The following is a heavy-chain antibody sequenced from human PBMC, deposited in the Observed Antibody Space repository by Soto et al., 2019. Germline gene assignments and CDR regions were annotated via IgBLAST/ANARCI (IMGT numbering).Heavy chain of an antibody. D-gene: IGHD1-26*01. CDR3: SGGVGDAF. Sequence: EVHLVESGGGLVQTGGSLRLSCAISESTISRDWMNWVRQAPGKGLEWVAHTNQDGSEKYYADSVKGRFTIFRDNAKTSLYLQMNSLRAGDTAMYYCSGGVGDAFWGQGTLVTVSS. CDR2: TNQDGSEK. CDR1: ESTISRDW. J-gene: IGHJ4*02. V-gene: IGHV3-7*01.